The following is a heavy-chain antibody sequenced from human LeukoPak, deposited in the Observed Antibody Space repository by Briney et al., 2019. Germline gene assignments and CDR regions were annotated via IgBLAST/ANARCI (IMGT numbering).Heavy chain of an antibody. V-gene: IGHV4-39*07. CDR1: GGSISSSSYY. D-gene: IGHD3-10*01. Sequence: SETLSLTCTVSGGSISSSSYYWGWIRQPPGKGLEWIGSIYISGSTNYNPSLKSRFTISVDTSKNQFSLKLSSVTAADTAVYFCARFSMLRGVDYWGQGTLVTVSS. J-gene: IGHJ4*02. CDR3: ARFSMLRGVDY. CDR2: IYISGST.